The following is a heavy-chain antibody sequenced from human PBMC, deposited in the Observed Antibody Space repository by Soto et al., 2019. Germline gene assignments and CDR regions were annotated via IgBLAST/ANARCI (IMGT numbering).Heavy chain of an antibody. CDR2: INPSDYST. D-gene: IGHD5-18*01. J-gene: IGHJ5*02. V-gene: IGHV1-46*01. CDR3: FNWFDP. CDR1: GYTFSSHY. Sequence: GASVKVSCKASGYTFSSHYMHWVRQAPGQGLEWMGIINPSDYSTKYAQKFQGRVTLTRDTSTNTDYMDPVDTATYYCAHRLSFNWFDPWGQGTLVTVSS.